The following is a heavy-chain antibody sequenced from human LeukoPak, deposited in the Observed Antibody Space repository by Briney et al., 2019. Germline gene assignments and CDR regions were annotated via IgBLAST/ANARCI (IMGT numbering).Heavy chain of an antibody. CDR2: ISAYNGNT. Sequence: ASVKVSCKASGYTFTGHGISWVRQAPGQGLEWMGWISAYNGNTNYAQKLQGRVTMTTDTSTSTAYMELRSLRSDDTAVYYCAREGNYYDSSGYSFDYWGQGTLVTVSS. V-gene: IGHV1-18*01. CDR1: GYTFTGHG. CDR3: AREGNYYDSSGYSFDY. D-gene: IGHD3-22*01. J-gene: IGHJ4*02.